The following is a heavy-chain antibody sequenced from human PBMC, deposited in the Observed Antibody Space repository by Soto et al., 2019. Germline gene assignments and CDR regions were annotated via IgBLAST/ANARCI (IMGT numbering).Heavy chain of an antibody. CDR2: IYPNDADT. V-gene: IGHV5-51*01. CDR3: ARVPSVVTPGNDYFGVDV. CDR1: GYSFTYYW. Sequence: EVRLAQSGGEVKKPGESLKISCKGSGYSFTYYWIAWVRQRPGKDLEWMGIIYPNDADTRYNPAFQGQVTSSADKSISTAYLQWTSLKTSDTAMYYCARVPSVVTPGNDYFGVDVWGQGTTVIVSS. D-gene: IGHD2-15*01. J-gene: IGHJ6*02.